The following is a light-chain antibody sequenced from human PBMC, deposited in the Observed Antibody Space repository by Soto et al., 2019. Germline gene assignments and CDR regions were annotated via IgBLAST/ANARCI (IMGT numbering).Light chain of an antibody. CDR3: QHRSNWQT. J-gene: IGKJ1*01. CDR2: DAS. CDR1: QSVSSY. Sequence: EIVLTQSPATLSLSPGERATLSCRASQSVSSYLAWYQQKPGQAPRLLIYDASNRATGIQARFSGSGSGTDFTLTISNLGPEDFAIYCCQHRSNWQTFGQGTKVEIK. V-gene: IGKV3-11*01.